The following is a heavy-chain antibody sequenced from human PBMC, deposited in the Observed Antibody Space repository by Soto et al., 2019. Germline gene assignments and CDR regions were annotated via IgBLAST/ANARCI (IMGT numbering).Heavy chain of an antibody. Sequence: QVQLQESGPGLVKPSETLSLTCTVSGASVSSGTFYWTWVRQPPGKGLEWIGYVYSSGSTHYKFSLKSRVSISVDTSKNQFSLRLSSMTAADTAIYYCARGRGYSYGPTGYYFDWWGQGTLVTVSS. V-gene: IGHV4-61*01. J-gene: IGHJ4*02. D-gene: IGHD5-18*01. CDR2: VYSSGST. CDR1: GASVSSGTFY. CDR3: ARGRGYSYGPTGYYFDW.